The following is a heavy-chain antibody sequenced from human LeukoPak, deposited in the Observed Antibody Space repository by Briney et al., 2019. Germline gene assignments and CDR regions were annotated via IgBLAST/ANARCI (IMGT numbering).Heavy chain of an antibody. CDR1: GFTFSRYA. D-gene: IGHD3-10*01. CDR3: AKDRVGYYGSGSYYRRDNWFDP. CDR2: ISGSCGST. Sequence: PGRSLRLSCAASGFTFSRYAMSWVRQAPGKGLEWVSAISGSCGSTYYADSLKGRFTISRDNSRNTRYLQMNSLRAEDTAVYYCAKDRVGYYGSGSYYRRDNWFDPWGQGTLVTVSS. J-gene: IGHJ5*02. V-gene: IGHV3-23*01.